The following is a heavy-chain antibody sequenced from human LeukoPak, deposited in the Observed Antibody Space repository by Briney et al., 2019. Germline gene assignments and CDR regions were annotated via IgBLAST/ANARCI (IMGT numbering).Heavy chain of an antibody. CDR2: ISGDAGNT. D-gene: IGHD3-10*01. J-gene: IGHJ4*02. CDR1: GFTFDDYA. CDR3: AKVKASYYFHSGSLGVDY. Sequence: SGGSLRLSCAASGFTFDDYAMHWVRQVPGRGLEWVSLISGDAGNTYYAESVKGRFTISRDSSKNSLYLQMNSLRAEDTALYYCAKVKASYYFHSGSLGVDYWGQGTLVTVSS. V-gene: IGHV3-43*02.